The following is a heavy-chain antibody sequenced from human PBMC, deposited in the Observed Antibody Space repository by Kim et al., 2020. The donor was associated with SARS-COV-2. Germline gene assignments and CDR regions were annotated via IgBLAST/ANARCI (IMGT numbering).Heavy chain of an antibody. CDR3: ACYCNSTSCYYFDD. CDR2: ISSSSTI. D-gene: IGHD2-2*01. V-gene: IGHV3-48*02. Sequence: GGSLRLSCAASGLTFSSYSMNWVRQAPGKGLEWVSYISSSSTIYYAGSVKGRFTISRDNAKNSLYLQMKSLRYEDTAVYYCACYCNSTSCYYFDDWCQGSLVTVSS. J-gene: IGHJ4*02. CDR1: GLTFSSYS.